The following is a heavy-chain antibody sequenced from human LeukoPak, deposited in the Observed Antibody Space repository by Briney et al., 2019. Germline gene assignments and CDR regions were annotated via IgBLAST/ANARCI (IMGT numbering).Heavy chain of an antibody. CDR1: GGSFSGYY. CDR2: INHSGST. Sequence: SETLSLTCAVYGGSFSGYYWSWIRQPPGKGLEWIGEINHSGSTNYNPSLKSRVTISVDTSKNQFSLKLSSVTAADTAVYYRARGLAAEVDYWGQGTLVTVSS. V-gene: IGHV4-34*01. J-gene: IGHJ4*02. CDR3: ARGLAAEVDY.